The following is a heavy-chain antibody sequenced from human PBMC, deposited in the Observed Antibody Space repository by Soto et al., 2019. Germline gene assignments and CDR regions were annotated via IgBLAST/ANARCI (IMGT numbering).Heavy chain of an antibody. CDR2: IYWDDDK. D-gene: IGHD3-16*01. Sequence: QITLKESGPTLVKPTQTLTLTCTFSGFSLSTSGVGVGWIRQPPGKALEWLALIYWDDDKRYSPSLKSRLTITNDTSKTQVVLTMTNMDPVDTATYYCARRPYVGYGMDVWGQGTTVTVSS. J-gene: IGHJ6*02. CDR1: GFSLSTSGVG. V-gene: IGHV2-5*02. CDR3: ARRPYVGYGMDV.